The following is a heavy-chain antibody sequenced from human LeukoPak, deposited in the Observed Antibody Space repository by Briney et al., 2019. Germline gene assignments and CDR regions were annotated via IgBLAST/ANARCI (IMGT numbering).Heavy chain of an antibody. Sequence: GGSPRLSCAASGFTFSSYAMSWVRQAPGKGLEWVSAISGSGGSTYYADSVKGRFTISRDNSKNTLYLQMNSLRAEDTAVYYCAKGTLPRGYTYGYDLYYFDYWGQGTLVTVSS. V-gene: IGHV3-23*01. J-gene: IGHJ4*02. CDR3: AKGTLPRGYTYGYDLYYFDY. CDR1: GFTFSSYA. CDR2: ISGSGGST. D-gene: IGHD5-18*01.